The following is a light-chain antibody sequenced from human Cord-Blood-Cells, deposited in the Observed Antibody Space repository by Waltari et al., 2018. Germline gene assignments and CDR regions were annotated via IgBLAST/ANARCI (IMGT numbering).Light chain of an antibody. CDR3: QQSYSTPWT. V-gene: IGKV1-39*01. CDR2: AAS. CDR1: QSISSY. Sequence: DIQMTQSPSSLSASVGDRVTITCRACQSISSYFNWYQQKPGKAPKLLIYAASSLQSGVPSRFSGSGAGTDFTLTISSLQPEDFATYYCQQSYSTPWTFGQGTKVEIK. J-gene: IGKJ1*01.